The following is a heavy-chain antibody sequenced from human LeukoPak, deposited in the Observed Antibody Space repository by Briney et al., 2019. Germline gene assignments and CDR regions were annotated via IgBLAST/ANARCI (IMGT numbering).Heavy chain of an antibody. Sequence: PGGSLRLSCAASGFNFRNYGMHWVRQAPGKGLEWVAVIWYDGSNKYFADSVKGRFTISRDNSKNTLYLQMNSLRAEDTAVYYCAKELYGLRLDYWGQGTLVTVSS. V-gene: IGHV3-33*06. D-gene: IGHD4-17*01. CDR3: AKELYGLRLDY. CDR2: IWYDGSNK. J-gene: IGHJ4*02. CDR1: GFNFRNYG.